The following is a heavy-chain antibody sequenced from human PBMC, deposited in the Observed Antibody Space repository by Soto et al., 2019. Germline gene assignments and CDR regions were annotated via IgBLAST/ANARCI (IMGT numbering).Heavy chain of an antibody. CDR2: IYYSGST. Sequence: QLQLQESGPGLVKPSETLSLTCTVSGSSISSSSYYWGWIRQPPGKGLEWIGSIYYSGSTYYNPALKSRVTISVDTSKNQFSLRLSSVTAADTAIYYCASLPDWGSGSNWGQGTLVTVSS. J-gene: IGHJ4*02. CDR1: GSSISSSSYY. D-gene: IGHD3-10*01. CDR3: ASLPDWGSGSN. V-gene: IGHV4-39*01.